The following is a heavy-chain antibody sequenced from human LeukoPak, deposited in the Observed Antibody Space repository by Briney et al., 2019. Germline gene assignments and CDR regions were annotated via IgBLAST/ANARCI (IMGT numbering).Heavy chain of an antibody. J-gene: IGHJ3*02. Sequence: GGSLRLSCAASGFTFSSNWMHWVRQPPGQGMVWVSLINSDVSSTTYADSVRGRFIISRDNAKNTLYLQMNSLRAEDTAVYYCARTLADAFDIWGQGTIVTVSS. CDR3: ARTLADAFDI. CDR2: INSDVSST. CDR1: GFTFSSNW. D-gene: IGHD3-16*01. V-gene: IGHV3-74*01.